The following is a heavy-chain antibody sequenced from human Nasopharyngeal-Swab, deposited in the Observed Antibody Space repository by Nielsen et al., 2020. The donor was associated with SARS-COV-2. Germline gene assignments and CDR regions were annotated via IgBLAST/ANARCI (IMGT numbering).Heavy chain of an antibody. V-gene: IGHV3-23*01. Sequence: GESLKISCAASGFTFSSYAMSWVRQAPGKGLEWVSAISGSGGSTYYADSVKGRFTISRDNSKNTLYLQMNSLRAEDTAVYYCVRSPSSISPGWFDPWGQGTLVTVSS. J-gene: IGHJ5*02. CDR1: GFTFSSYA. CDR3: VRSPSSISPGWFDP. CDR2: ISGSGGST. D-gene: IGHD1-14*01.